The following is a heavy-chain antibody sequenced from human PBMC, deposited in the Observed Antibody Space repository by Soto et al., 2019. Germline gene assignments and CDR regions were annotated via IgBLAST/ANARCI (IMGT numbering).Heavy chain of an antibody. V-gene: IGHV4-34*01. CDR2: INHSGST. CDR3: ASGLITGSHYSGGWYYFDS. Sequence: SETLSVPCTGSGGSFSGYYWTWIRQPPGTGLEWIGEINHSGSTNYNPSLKSRVTISVDTSKNQFSLKLTSVTAADTAVYYCASGLITGSHYSGGWYYFDSWGQGTQVTVSS. J-gene: IGHJ4*02. D-gene: IGHD6-19*01. CDR1: GGSFSGYY.